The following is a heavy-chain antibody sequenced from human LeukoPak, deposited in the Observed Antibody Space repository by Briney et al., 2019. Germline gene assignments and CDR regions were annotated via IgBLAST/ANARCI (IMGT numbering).Heavy chain of an antibody. CDR2: IFSGGST. J-gene: IGHJ3*02. CDR3: ARDSGRRGKPGAFDI. V-gene: IGHV3-66*01. CDR1: GFTLSSNY. D-gene: IGHD2-15*01. Sequence: GGSLRLSCATSGFTLSSNYMTWVRQAPGKGLEWVSVIFSGGSTYYADSVKGRFTISRDNSKNTLYLQMSSLRAEDTAVYYCARDSGRRGKPGAFDIWGQGTMVAVSS.